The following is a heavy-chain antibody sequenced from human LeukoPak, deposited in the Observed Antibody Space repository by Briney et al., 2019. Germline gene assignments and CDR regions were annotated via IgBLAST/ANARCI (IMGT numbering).Heavy chain of an antibody. V-gene: IGHV1-69*13. D-gene: IGHD2-2*01. CDR3: ARGRYIVVVPGSIGGPFDY. CDR1: GYTFTSYY. Sequence: ASVKVSCKASGYTFTSYYMHWVRQAPGQGLEWMGGIIPIFGTANYAQKFQGRVTITADESTSTAYMELSSLRSEDTAVYYCARGRYIVVVPGSIGGPFDYWGQGTLVAASS. CDR2: IIPIFGTA. J-gene: IGHJ4*02.